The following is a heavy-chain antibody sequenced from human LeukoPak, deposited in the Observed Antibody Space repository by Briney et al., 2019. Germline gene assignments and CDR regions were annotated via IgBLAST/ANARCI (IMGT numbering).Heavy chain of an antibody. CDR2: INSSSNHI. D-gene: IGHD4-11*01. CDR1: GFTFSSYT. Sequence: PGGSLRLSCAASGFTFSSYTLNWVRQAPGQGLEWVSSINSSSNHIYYADSVKGRFTISRDNAKNLAFLQMNSLRAEDTAVYYCARDSSSIYSPEYLDYWGQGTLVAVSS. CDR3: ARDSSSIYSPEYLDY. V-gene: IGHV3-21*01. J-gene: IGHJ4*02.